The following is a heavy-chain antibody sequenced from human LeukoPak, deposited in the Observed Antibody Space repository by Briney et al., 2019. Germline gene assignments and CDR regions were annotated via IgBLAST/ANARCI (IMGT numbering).Heavy chain of an antibody. J-gene: IGHJ4*02. CDR2: IRYDGSNK. CDR3: AKDQGEAHGAMVVYYFDY. D-gene: IGHD5-18*01. Sequence: GGSLRLSCAASGFTFSSYGMHWVRQAPGKGLEWVAFIRYDGSNKYYADSVKGRFTISRDNSKNTLYLQMNSLRAEDTAVYYCAKDQGEAHGAMVVYYFDYWGQGTLVTVSS. CDR1: GFTFSSYG. V-gene: IGHV3-30*02.